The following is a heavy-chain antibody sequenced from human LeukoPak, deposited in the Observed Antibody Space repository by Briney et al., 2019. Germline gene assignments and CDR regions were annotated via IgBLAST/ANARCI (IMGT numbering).Heavy chain of an antibody. CDR1: GYTFTGYY. Sequence: ASVKVSCKASGYTFTGYYMHWVRQAPGQGLEWMGWINPNSGGTNYAQKLQGRVTMTRDTSISTAYMELSRLRSDDTAVYYCARGGPTIFGVVTSNWFDPWGQGTLVTVSS. CDR3: ARGGPTIFGVVTSNWFDP. V-gene: IGHV1-2*02. J-gene: IGHJ5*02. D-gene: IGHD3-3*01. CDR2: INPNSGGT.